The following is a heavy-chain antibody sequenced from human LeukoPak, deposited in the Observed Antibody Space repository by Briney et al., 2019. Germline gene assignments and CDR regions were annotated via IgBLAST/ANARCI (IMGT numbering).Heavy chain of an antibody. CDR1: GGSISSYY. V-gene: IGHV4-4*07. D-gene: IGHD4/OR15-4a*01. CDR3: SRGGANDL. CDR2: IFTSGST. Sequence: KPSETLSLTCTVSGGSISSYYWSWIRQPAGKGLEWIGRIFTSGSTSYNPSLKSRVTMSLDTSKNQFSLKLSSVTAADTAVYFCSRGGANDLWGQGTLVTVSS. J-gene: IGHJ5*02.